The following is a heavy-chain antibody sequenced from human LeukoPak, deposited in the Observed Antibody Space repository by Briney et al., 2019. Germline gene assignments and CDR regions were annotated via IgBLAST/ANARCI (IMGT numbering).Heavy chain of an antibody. CDR2: ISYEGSNK. Sequence: GGSLRLSCAASGFTFSSYAMHWVRQAPGKGLEWVAVISYEGSNKYYADSVKGQFTISRDNSNNTLYLQINSLRAEDTAGYYFARGGVVVAAYYAFDIWGQGTVVTVSS. J-gene: IGHJ3*02. CDR1: GFTFSSYA. V-gene: IGHV3-30*04. D-gene: IGHD2-15*01. CDR3: ARGGVVVAAYYAFDI.